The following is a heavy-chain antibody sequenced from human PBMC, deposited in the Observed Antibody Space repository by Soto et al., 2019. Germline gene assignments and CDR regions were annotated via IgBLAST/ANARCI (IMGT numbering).Heavy chain of an antibody. CDR3: ARGPEPYCTNGVCLRYY. V-gene: IGHV1-2*02. Sequence: ASVKVSCKASGYTFTGYYMHWVRQAPGQGLEWMGWINPNSGGTNYAQKFQGRATMTRDTSISTAYMELSRLRSDDTAVYYCARGPEPYCTNGVCLRYYWGQGTLVTVSS. J-gene: IGHJ4*02. D-gene: IGHD2-8*01. CDR1: GYTFTGYY. CDR2: INPNSGGT.